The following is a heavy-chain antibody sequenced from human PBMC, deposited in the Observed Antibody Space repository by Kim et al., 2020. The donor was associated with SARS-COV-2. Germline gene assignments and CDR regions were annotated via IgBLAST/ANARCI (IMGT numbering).Heavy chain of an antibody. CDR2: ISWNSGSI. J-gene: IGHJ4*02. CDR1: GFTFGDYA. V-gene: IGHV3-9*01. CDR3: AKATMPYSSSIDY. Sequence: GGSLRLSCAASGFTFGDYAMHWVRQAPGKGLEWVSGISWNSGSIGYADSVKGRFTISRDNAKNSLYLQMNSLRAEDTALYYCAKATMPYSSSIDYWDQGTLVTVSS. D-gene: IGHD6-13*01.